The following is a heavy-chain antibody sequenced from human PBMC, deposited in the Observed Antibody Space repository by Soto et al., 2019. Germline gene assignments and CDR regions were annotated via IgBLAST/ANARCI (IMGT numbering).Heavy chain of an antibody. CDR3: ASGIQLWLRRINNGYSG. CDR2: IIPMFGTA. CDR1: GGTFSTYA. Sequence: QVQLVQSGAEVKKPESSVKVSCKAPGGTFSTYAISWVRQAPGQGLEWMGGIIPMFGTANYAQRFQDRVTMPAVESTNTVYLELSSLRSEDTAVYFCASGIQLWLRRINNGYSGWGQGTLVTVSS. J-gene: IGHJ4*02. D-gene: IGHD5-18*01. V-gene: IGHV1-69*12.